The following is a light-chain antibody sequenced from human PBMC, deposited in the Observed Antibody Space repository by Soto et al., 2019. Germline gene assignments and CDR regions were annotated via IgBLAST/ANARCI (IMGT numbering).Light chain of an antibody. CDR2: EVT. V-gene: IGLV2-23*02. Sequence: QSAPTQPASVSGSPGQSITISCTGTSSDVGGYNLVSWYQQYPGKAPKLIIYEVTKRPSGVSSRFSASKSGNTASLTISGFQDDDEGGIYCCSFQGHRNLYYFGPGTQLT. J-gene: IGLJ1*01. CDR1: SSDVGGYNL. CDR3: CSFQGHRNLYY.